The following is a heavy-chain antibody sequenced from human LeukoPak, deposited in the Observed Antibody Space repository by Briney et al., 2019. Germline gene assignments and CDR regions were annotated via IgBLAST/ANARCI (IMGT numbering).Heavy chain of an antibody. D-gene: IGHD6-19*01. V-gene: IGHV4-39*07. CDR2: IYYSGST. CDR1: GGSISSSSYY. Sequence: PSETLSLTCTVSGGSISSSSYYWGWIRQPPGKGLEWIGSIYYSGSTYYNPSLKSRVTISVDTSKNQFSLKLSSVTAADTAVYYCARGRYNSGWWDYWGQGTLVTVSS. J-gene: IGHJ4*02. CDR3: ARGRYNSGWWDY.